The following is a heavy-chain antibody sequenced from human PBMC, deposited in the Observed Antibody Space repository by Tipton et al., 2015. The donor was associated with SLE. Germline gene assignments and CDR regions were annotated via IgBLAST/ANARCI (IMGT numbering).Heavy chain of an antibody. CDR2: IITSGGGT. D-gene: IGHD3-10*01. V-gene: IGHV1-46*01. CDR1: GYTFTNYY. Sequence: QLVQSGAEVKKPGASVKVSCKASGYTFTNYYVHWVRQDPGQGLEWIGIIITSGGGTNYAQKFQGRVSMTRDTSTSTVYMELSSLGFEDTAVYYGARELSGGYFDLWGQGTLVTVSS. CDR3: ARELSGGYFDL. J-gene: IGHJ4*02.